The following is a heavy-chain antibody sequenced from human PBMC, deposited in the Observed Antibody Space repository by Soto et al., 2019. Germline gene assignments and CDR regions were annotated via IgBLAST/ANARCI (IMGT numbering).Heavy chain of an antibody. CDR1: GFSFRCYA. Sequence: PGGSLRLSCAASGFSFRCYAMGWVRQAPGKGLNWVSSISAGGDGTYYADSVKGRFTISRDNSKNTMYLQMTSLRADDTAVYYCADGGRYPYYWGPGTLVT. CDR2: ISAGGDGT. J-gene: IGHJ4*02. CDR3: ADGGRYPYY. V-gene: IGHV3-23*01. D-gene: IGHD1-26*01.